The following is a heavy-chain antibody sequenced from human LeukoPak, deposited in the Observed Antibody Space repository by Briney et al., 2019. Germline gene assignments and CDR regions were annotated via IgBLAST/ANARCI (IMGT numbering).Heavy chain of an antibody. CDR3: AKVGGVFEVIGYGDYGALNC. CDR2: IGGNAINT. Sequence: GGSPRLSCAASGFTFKNYAMSWVRQAPGKGLEWVSTIGGNAINTYFADSVKGRFTISRDNSKNTLYLQMNSLRAEDTAIYYCAKVGGVFEVIGYGDYGALNCWGQGTLVTVSS. J-gene: IGHJ4*02. CDR1: GFTFKNYA. V-gene: IGHV3-23*01. D-gene: IGHD4-17*01.